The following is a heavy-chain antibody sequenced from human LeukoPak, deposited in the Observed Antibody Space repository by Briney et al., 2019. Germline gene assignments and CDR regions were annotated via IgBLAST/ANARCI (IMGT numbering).Heavy chain of an antibody. CDR2: IKQDGSAQ. D-gene: IGHD6-13*01. CDR1: GFTVSGYW. CDR3: ARVSAAGTGFLDL. J-gene: IGHJ2*01. Sequence: PGGSLRLSCAASGFTVSGYWMSWVRQAPGKGLEWVANIKQDGSAQNYVDSVKGRLTTSRDNAKNSLFLQMNSLRVEDTALYYCARVSAAGTGFLDLWGCGTLVLVSS. V-gene: IGHV3-7*01.